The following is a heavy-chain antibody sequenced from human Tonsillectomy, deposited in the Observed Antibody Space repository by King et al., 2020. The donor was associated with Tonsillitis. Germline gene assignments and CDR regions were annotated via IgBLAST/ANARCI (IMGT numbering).Heavy chain of an antibody. CDR1: GYSFTSYW. V-gene: IGHV5-51*01. CDR2: IYPGDSDT. J-gene: IGHJ4*02. D-gene: IGHD5-12*01. Sequence: GQLVQSGAEVKKPGESLKISCKGSGYSFTSYWIGWVRQMPGKGLEWMGIIYPGDSDTRYSPSFQGQVTISADKSISTASLQWSSLKASDTAMYYCARQGSGYDNRAICIDYWGQGTLVIVSS. CDR3: ARQGSGYDNRAICIDY.